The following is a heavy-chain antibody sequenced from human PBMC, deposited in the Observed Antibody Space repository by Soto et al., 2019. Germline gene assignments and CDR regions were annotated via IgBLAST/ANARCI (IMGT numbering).Heavy chain of an antibody. CDR3: ARDPPPDYYDSSGYFDY. D-gene: IGHD3-22*01. Sequence: SETLSLTCTVSGGSISSGDYYWSWIRQPPGKGLEWIGYIYYSGSTYYNPSLKSRVTISVDTSKNQFSLKLSSVTAADTAVYYCARDPPPDYYDSSGYFDYWGQGTLVTVS. V-gene: IGHV4-30-4*01. CDR2: IYYSGST. CDR1: GGSISSGDYY. J-gene: IGHJ4*02.